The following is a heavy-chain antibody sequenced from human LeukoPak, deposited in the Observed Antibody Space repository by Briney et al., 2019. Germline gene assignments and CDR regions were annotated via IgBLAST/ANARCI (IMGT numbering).Heavy chain of an antibody. CDR1: GYSISSGYY. CDR3: ARAVSSSPLRYYFDY. V-gene: IGHV4-38-2*02. D-gene: IGHD6-13*01. J-gene: IGHJ4*02. CDR2: IYHSGST. Sequence: SETLSLTCTVSGYSISSGYYWGWIRQPPGKGLEWIGSIYHSGSTYYNPSLKSRVTISVDTSKNQFSLKLSSVTAADTAVYYCARAVSSSPLRYYFDYWGQGTLITVSS.